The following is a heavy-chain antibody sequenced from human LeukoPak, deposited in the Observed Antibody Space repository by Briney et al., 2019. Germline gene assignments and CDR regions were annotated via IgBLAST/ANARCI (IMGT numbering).Heavy chain of an antibody. V-gene: IGHV3-23*01. CDR2: IRAAGGTT. Sequence: GGSLRLSCAASGFTFNTFAMGWVRQAPGERLEWVSFIRAAGGTTYYADSVKGRFTISRDNSKNTVSLQMNSLRAEDTAVYYCAKDFGTWMLFFDYWGRGTLVTVSS. J-gene: IGHJ4*02. CDR1: GFTFNTFA. CDR3: AKDFGTWMLFFDY. D-gene: IGHD3/OR15-3a*01.